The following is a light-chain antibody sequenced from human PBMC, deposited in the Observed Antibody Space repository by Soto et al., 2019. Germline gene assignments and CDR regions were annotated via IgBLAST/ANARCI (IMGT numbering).Light chain of an antibody. V-gene: IGKV3-15*01. CDR1: QSVSSN. J-gene: IGKJ4*01. Sequence: EIVMTQSPATLSVSPGERATLSCRASQSVSSNLAWYQHNPGQAPRLLIYAASTTATGIPARFSGSGSGTEFTLTISSLQSEDFAVYYCQQRYNWPLTFGGGTKVDIK. CDR3: QQRYNWPLT. CDR2: AAS.